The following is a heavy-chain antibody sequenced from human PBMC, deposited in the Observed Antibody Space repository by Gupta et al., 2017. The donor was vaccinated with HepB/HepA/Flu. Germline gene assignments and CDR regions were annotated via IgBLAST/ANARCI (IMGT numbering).Heavy chain of an antibody. CDR2: INHSGST. Sequence: QVQLQQWGAGLLKPSETLSLTCAVYGGSFSGYYWSWIRPPPGKGLEWIGEINHSGSTNYNPSLKSRVTISVDTSKNQFSLKLSSVTAADTAVYYCARGSGDIVVVPAASNWFDPWGQGTLVTVSS. V-gene: IGHV4-34*01. D-gene: IGHD2-2*01. J-gene: IGHJ5*02. CDR3: ARGSGDIVVVPAASNWFDP. CDR1: GGSFSGYY.